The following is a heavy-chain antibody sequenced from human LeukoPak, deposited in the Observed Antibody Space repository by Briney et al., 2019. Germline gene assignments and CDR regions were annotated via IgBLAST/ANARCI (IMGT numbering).Heavy chain of an antibody. CDR2: IKQDGSEK. J-gene: IGHJ3*02. Sequence: GGSLRLSCAASGSTFSSYWMSWVRQAPGKGLEWVANIKQDGSEKYYVDSVKGRFTISRDNAKNSLYLQMNSLRAEDTAVYYCAREGSVGAFDIWGQGTMVTVSS. V-gene: IGHV3-7*01. D-gene: IGHD1-26*01. CDR1: GSTFSSYW. CDR3: AREGSVGAFDI.